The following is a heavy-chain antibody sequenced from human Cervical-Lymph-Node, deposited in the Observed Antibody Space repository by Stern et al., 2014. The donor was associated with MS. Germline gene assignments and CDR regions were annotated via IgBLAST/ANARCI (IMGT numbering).Heavy chain of an antibody. Sequence: QLVQSGAEVKKPGESLRISCKGSGYTFSNYWIGWVRQTPGKGLEWIGSIFSGDSDARYSPSFQGQITISADKSSNTAFLQWNSLKASDTAMYYCARRKYSSSYYYYFGMDVWGQGTTVTVSS. CDR3: ARRKYSSSYYYYFGMDV. V-gene: IGHV5-51*03. CDR2: IFSGDSDA. CDR1: GYTFSNYW. D-gene: IGHD6-13*01. J-gene: IGHJ6*02.